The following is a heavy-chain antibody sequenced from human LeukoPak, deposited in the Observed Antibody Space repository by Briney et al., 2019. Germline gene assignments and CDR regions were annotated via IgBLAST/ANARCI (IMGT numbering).Heavy chain of an antibody. V-gene: IGHV1-69*05. Sequence: ASVKVSCKASGGTFSSYAISWVRQAPGQGLEWMGGIIPIFGTANYAQKFQGRVTITTDESTSTAYMELSSLRSEDTAVYYCARGVAAAGHYYYYYMDVWGKGTTVTVSS. CDR3: ARGVAAAGHYYYYYMDV. CDR1: GGTFSSYA. CDR2: IIPIFGTA. J-gene: IGHJ6*03. D-gene: IGHD6-13*01.